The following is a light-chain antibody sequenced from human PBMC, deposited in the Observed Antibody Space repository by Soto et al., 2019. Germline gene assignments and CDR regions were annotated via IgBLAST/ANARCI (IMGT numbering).Light chain of an antibody. J-gene: IGLJ1*01. CDR3: KSYAGSNTYV. CDR2: EVV. V-gene: IGLV2-8*01. CDR1: KNDIGVYDF. Sequence: TSPPPPSGSPGQSVTISSTETKNDIGVYDFVSWYQHHPGKAPRLIIYEVVQRPSGVPDRFSGSKSGNTASLTVSGLQAADEADYFCKSYAGSNTYVFGSGTKVTVL.